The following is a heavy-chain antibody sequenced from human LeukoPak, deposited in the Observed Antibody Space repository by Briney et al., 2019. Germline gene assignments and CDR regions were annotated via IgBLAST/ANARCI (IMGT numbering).Heavy chain of an antibody. CDR2: IYYSGST. J-gene: IGHJ6*02. CDR1: GVSISSSSYY. CDR3: ARREDCSSTSCYAYYYYGMDV. Sequence: SETLSLTCTVSGVSISSSSYYWGWIRQPPGKGLEWIGSIYYSGSTYYNPSLKSRVTISVDTSKNQFSLKLSSVTAADTAVYYCARREDCSSTSCYAYYYYGMDVWGQGTTVTVSS. V-gene: IGHV4-39*01. D-gene: IGHD2-2*01.